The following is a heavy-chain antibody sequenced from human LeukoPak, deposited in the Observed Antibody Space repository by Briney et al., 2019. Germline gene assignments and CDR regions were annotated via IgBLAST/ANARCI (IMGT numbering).Heavy chain of an antibody. J-gene: IGHJ4*02. V-gene: IGHV3-66*01. CDR1: GFTVSSDY. CDR2: IYSGDSI. CDR3: SRVPNNYFDY. Sequence: GGSLRLSCAASGFTVSSDYMSWVRQAPGKGLEWVSVIYSGDSIYYADSVKGRFIISRDNSKNTLFLQMNSLRAEDTAVYYCSRVPNNYFDYWGQGTLVTVSS.